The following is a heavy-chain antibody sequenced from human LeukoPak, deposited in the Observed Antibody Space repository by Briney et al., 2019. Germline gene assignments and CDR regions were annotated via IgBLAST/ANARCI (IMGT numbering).Heavy chain of an antibody. CDR2: IYYSGST. J-gene: IGHJ4*02. CDR1: GGSISSSSYY. CDR3: ASPRD. Sequence: SETLPLTCTVSGGSISSSSYYWGWIRQPPGKGLEWIGSIYYSGSTYYNPSLKSRVTISVDTSKNQFSLKLSSVTAADTAVYYCASPRDWGQGTLVTVSS. V-gene: IGHV4-39*01.